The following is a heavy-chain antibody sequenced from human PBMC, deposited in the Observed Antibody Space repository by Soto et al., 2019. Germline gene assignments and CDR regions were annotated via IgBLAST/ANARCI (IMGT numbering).Heavy chain of an antibody. Sequence: QLQLQESGPGLVKPSETLSLTCTVSGGSISSSSYYWGWIRQPPGKGLEWIGSIYYSGSTYYNPSLKSRVTISVDTSKNQFSLKLSSVTAADTAVYYRATEYCSSTSCYLDYWGQGTLVTVSS. J-gene: IGHJ4*02. D-gene: IGHD2-2*01. CDR3: ATEYCSSTSCYLDY. CDR2: IYYSGST. CDR1: GGSISSSSYY. V-gene: IGHV4-39*01.